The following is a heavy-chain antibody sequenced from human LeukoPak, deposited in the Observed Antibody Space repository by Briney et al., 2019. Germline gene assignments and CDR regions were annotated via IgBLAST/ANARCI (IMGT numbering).Heavy chain of an antibody. CDR2: INHSGST. J-gene: IGHJ4*02. CDR3: AREDVDTATSFDY. D-gene: IGHD5-18*01. V-gene: IGHV4-34*01. Sequence: SETLSLTCAVYGGSFSGYYWSWIRQPPGKGLEWIGEINHSGSTNYNPSLKSRVTISVDTSKNQFSLKLSSVTAADTAVYYCAREDVDTATSFDYWGQGTLVTVSS. CDR1: GGSFSGYY.